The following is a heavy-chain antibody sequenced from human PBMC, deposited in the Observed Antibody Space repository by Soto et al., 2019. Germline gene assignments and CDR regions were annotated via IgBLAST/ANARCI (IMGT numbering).Heavy chain of an antibody. CDR2: ISAYNGNT. J-gene: IGHJ4*02. D-gene: IGHD2-15*01. Sequence: QVQLVQSGAEVKKPGASVKVSCKASGYTFTTYGISWVRQAPGQGLEWMGWISAYNGNTNSAQKLQGRVTMTTDTSTGTAYLELSSLRSDDTAVYYCARDSVYCSGDSCYPFDYWGQGTLVTVSS. V-gene: IGHV1-18*01. CDR3: ARDSVYCSGDSCYPFDY. CDR1: GYTFTTYG.